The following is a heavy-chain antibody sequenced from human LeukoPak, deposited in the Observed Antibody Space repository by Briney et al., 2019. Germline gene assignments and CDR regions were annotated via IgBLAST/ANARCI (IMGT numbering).Heavy chain of an antibody. V-gene: IGHV4-38-2*02. J-gene: IGHJ3*02. D-gene: IGHD2-2*01. Sequence: SETLSLTCTVSGYSNSSGYYWGWIRQPPGKGLEWIGSIYHSGSTYYNPSLKSRVTISVDTSKNQFSLKLSSVTAADTAVYYCARGDIVVVPAAPNFDIWGQGTMVTVSS. CDR3: ARGDIVVVPAAPNFDI. CDR1: GYSNSSGYY. CDR2: IYHSGST.